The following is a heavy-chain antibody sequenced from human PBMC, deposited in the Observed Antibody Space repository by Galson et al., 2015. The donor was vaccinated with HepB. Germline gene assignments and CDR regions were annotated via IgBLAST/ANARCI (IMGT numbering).Heavy chain of an antibody. J-gene: IGHJ6*02. V-gene: IGHV3-23*01. CDR1: GFTFSPYA. CDR2: ISGSADNT. D-gene: IGHD3-3*01. CDR3: AKDRGLRSLEWPLDYYNVMDV. Sequence: SLRLSCAASGFTFSPYAMSWVRQAPGKGLEWVSAISGSADNTFYADAVKGRFIISRDNLKNTLYLHLSSLQAEDTAEYYCAKDRGLRSLEWPLDYYNVMDVWGHGTTVTVSS.